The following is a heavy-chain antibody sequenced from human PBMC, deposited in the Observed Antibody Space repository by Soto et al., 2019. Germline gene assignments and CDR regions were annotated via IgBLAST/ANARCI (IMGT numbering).Heavy chain of an antibody. V-gene: IGHV3-74*01. CDR2: IYTDGSRA. Sequence: EVQLVESGGGLVQPGGSLRLSCAASGFTFSSYWMHWVRQAPGKGLVWVSRIYTDGSRADYADSVKGRFTISRDNAKNTVYLKVNSLGAEDTAVYYCARGARNYYYVDYWGQGTLVTVSS. J-gene: IGHJ4*02. CDR1: GFTFSSYW. CDR3: ARGARNYYYVDY. D-gene: IGHD1-7*01.